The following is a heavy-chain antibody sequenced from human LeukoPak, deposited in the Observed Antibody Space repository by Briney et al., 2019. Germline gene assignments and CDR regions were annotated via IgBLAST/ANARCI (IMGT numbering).Heavy chain of an antibody. Sequence: SETLSLTCAVYGGSFSGYYWSWIRQPPGKGLEWIGEINHSGSTNYNPSLKSRVTISVDTSKNQFSLKLSSVTAADTAVYYCASGRGYYYDSSGYAFDIWGQGTMVTVSS. CDR2: INHSGST. D-gene: IGHD3-22*01. CDR3: ASGRGYYYDSSGYAFDI. CDR1: GGSFSGYY. J-gene: IGHJ3*02. V-gene: IGHV4-34*01.